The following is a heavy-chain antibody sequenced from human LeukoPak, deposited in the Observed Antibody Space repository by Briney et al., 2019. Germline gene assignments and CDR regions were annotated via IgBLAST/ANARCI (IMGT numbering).Heavy chain of an antibody. CDR2: IYSGGST. J-gene: IGHJ4*02. D-gene: IGHD6-19*01. CDR1: EFSVGSNY. V-gene: IGHV3-66*01. CDR3: ARDTLPGEWLAQYYFDY. Sequence: GGSLRLSCAASEFSVGSNYMTWVRQAPGKGLEWVSLIYSGGSTYYADSVKGRFTISRDNAKNSLYLQMNSLRAEDTAVYYCARDTLPGEWLAQYYFDYWGQGTLVTVSS.